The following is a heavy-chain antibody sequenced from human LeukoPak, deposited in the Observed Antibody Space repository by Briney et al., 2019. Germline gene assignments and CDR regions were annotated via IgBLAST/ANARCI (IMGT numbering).Heavy chain of an antibody. CDR2: ISGSGGIT. J-gene: IGHJ4*02. CDR3: ARGGYYDSSGYLN. D-gene: IGHD3-22*01. Sequence: GGSLRLSCAASGFTFSSYAMNWVRQAPGEGVEWVSAISGSGGITYYADSVKGRFTISRDNSKNTLYLQMNSLRAEDTTVYYCARGGYYDSSGYLNWGQGTLVTVSS. V-gene: IGHV3-23*01. CDR1: GFTFSSYA.